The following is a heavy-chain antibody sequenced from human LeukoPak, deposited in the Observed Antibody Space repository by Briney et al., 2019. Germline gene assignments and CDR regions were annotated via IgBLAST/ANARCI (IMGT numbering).Heavy chain of an antibody. J-gene: IGHJ6*03. CDR2: MSPKSGNT. CDR1: GGTFSSYA. CDR3: ARGVGGLGNMDV. D-gene: IGHD3-16*01. Sequence: GASVKVSCKASGGTFSSYAISWVRQVTGQGLEWMGWMSPKSGNTDYAQKFKGRVTMTRNTSINTAYLELSSLTSDDTAVYFCARGVGGLGNMDVWGKGTTVIISS. V-gene: IGHV1-8*02.